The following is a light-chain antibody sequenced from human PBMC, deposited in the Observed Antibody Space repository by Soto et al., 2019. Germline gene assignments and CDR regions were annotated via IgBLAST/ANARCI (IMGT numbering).Light chain of an antibody. CDR3: SSSTNTNTLVI. Sequence: LTHPASVSGSPGQSITISCTGTSSDIGRYKFVSWFQQHPGRAPKLLIFEGTNRPSGVSNRFSGSKSGNTASLTISGLQAEDEAIYFCSSSTNTNTLVIFGGGTKVTVL. J-gene: IGLJ2*01. V-gene: IGLV2-14*01. CDR1: SSDIGRYKF. CDR2: EGT.